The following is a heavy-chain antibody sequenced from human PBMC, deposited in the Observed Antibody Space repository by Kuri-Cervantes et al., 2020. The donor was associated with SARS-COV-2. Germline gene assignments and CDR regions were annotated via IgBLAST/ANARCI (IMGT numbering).Heavy chain of an antibody. J-gene: IGHJ2*01. CDR3: ARKWSGDYYWYFDL. D-gene: IGHD4-17*01. CDR2: IWYDGSNK. CDR1: GFTFSSYA. V-gene: IGHV3-33*08. Sequence: GGSLRLSCAASGFTFSSYAMSWVRQAPGKGLEWVAVIWYDGSNKYYADSVKGRFTISRDNSKNTLYLQMNSLRAEDTAVYYCARKWSGDYYWYFDLWGRGTLVTVSS.